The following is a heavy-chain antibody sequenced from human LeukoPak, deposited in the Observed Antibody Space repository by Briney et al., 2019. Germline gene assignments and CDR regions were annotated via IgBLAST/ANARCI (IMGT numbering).Heavy chain of an antibody. CDR3: ARERITMVRGVIIKGEPADY. J-gene: IGHJ4*02. V-gene: IGHV1-46*01. Sequence: ASVKLSCKASGYTFTSYYMHWVRQAPGQGLEWMGIINPSGGSTSYAQKFQGRVTMTRDTSTSTVYMELSSLRSEDTAVYYCARERITMVRGVIIKGEPADYWGQGTLVTVSS. CDR1: GYTFTSYY. CDR2: INPSGGST. D-gene: IGHD3-10*01.